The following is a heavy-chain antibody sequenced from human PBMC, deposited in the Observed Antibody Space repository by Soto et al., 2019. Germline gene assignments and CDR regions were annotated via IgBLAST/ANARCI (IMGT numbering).Heavy chain of an antibody. V-gene: IGHV3-64*01. CDR1: GFTLSGYA. Sequence: GGSLRLSCAASGFTLSGYAMDWVRQAPGKGLEYVSGISSNGVGTYYANSVQGRFTISRDNSKNTVYLQMGRLRPEDMAVYYCARRARPDFYYMDVWGKGTTVTVSS. J-gene: IGHJ6*03. D-gene: IGHD6-6*01. CDR3: ARRARPDFYYMDV. CDR2: ISSNGVGT.